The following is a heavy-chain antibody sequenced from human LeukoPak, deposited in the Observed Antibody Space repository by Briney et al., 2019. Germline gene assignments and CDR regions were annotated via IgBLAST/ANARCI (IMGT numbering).Heavy chain of an antibody. J-gene: IGHJ4*02. Sequence: ASVKVSCKASGYTFTNFGISWVRQAPGQGLERMGWIRAYNGNTNYAQKFQARVTMTTDTSTNTVYMELRSLRSDDMAVYWCARDEDQWPSDYWGQGTLVTVSS. CDR3: ARDEDQWPSDY. CDR2: IRAYNGNT. CDR1: GYTFTNFG. D-gene: IGHD6-19*01. V-gene: IGHV1-18*03.